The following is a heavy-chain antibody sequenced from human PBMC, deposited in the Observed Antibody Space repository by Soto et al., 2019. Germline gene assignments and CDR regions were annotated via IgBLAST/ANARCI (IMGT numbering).Heavy chain of an antibody. D-gene: IGHD2-21*02. CDR2: IYSGGST. J-gene: IGHJ4*02. CDR3: ARDLYCGGDCYLDY. CDR1: GFTVSSNY. Sequence: EVQLVESGGGLIQPGGSLRLSCAASGFTVSSNYMSWVRQAPGKGLEWVSVIYSGGSTYYADSVKGRFTISRDNSKNTLYLQMNSLRAEDTAVYYCARDLYCGGDCYLDYWGQGTLVTVSS. V-gene: IGHV3-53*01.